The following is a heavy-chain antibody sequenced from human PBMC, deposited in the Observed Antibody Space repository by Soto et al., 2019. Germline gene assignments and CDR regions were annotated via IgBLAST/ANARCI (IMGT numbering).Heavy chain of an antibody. CDR3: ARFPEEITTVTTGYYGMDV. CDR1: GGSISSGGYY. Sequence: PSETLSLTCTVSGGSISSGGYYWSWSRQHPGKGLEWIGYIYYSGSTYYNPSLKSRVTISVDTSKNQFSLKLSSVTAADTAVYYCARFPEEITTVTTGYYGMDVWGQGTTVTVSS. J-gene: IGHJ6*02. V-gene: IGHV4-31*03. D-gene: IGHD4-17*01. CDR2: IYYSGST.